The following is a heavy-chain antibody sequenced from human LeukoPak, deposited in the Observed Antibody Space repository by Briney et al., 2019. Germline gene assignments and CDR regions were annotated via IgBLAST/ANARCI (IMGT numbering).Heavy chain of an antibody. CDR2: IRYDGSNK. CDR1: GFTFSSYG. CDR3: AKDGSGSYYYFDY. D-gene: IGHD3-10*01. Sequence: PGGSLRLSCAASGFTFSSYGMHWVRQAPGKGLEWVAFIRYDGSNKYYADSVKGRFTISRDNSKNTLYLQMNSLRAEDTAVYYCAKDGSGSYYYFDYWGQGTLVTVSS. J-gene: IGHJ4*02. V-gene: IGHV3-30*02.